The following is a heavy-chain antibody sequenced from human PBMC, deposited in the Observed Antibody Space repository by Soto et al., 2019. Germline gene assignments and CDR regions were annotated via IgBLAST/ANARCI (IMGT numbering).Heavy chain of an antibody. J-gene: IGHJ4*02. CDR3: ATDIVVVQAAMACYFDY. V-gene: IGHV3-23*01. Sequence: EVQLLQSGGDLVQPGGSLRLSCAASGYTFSSYAMSWVRQAPGKGLEWVSAISGSGGRTYYADSVKGRFTISRDNAKNTLYLKVNSLGAEDTAVYYCATDIVVVQAAMACYFDYWGQGTLVTVSS. CDR2: ISGSGGRT. D-gene: IGHD2-2*01. CDR1: GYTFSSYA.